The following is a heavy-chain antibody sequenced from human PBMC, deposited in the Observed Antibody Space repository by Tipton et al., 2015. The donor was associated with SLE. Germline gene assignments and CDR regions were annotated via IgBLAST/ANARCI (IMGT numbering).Heavy chain of an antibody. D-gene: IGHD1-26*01. CDR1: GGSFSGYY. CDR2: INHSGST. CDR3: AREASYPFGMDV. V-gene: IGHV4-34*01. Sequence: TLSPTCAVYGGSFSGYYWSWIRQPPGKGLEWIGEINHSGSTNYNPSLKSRVTISVDTSKNQFSLKLSSVTAADTAVYYCAREASYPFGMDVWGQGTTVTVSS. J-gene: IGHJ6*02.